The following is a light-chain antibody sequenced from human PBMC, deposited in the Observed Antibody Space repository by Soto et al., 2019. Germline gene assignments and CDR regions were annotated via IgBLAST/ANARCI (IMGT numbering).Light chain of an antibody. V-gene: IGKV1-5*01. CDR1: QSISSW. CDR2: DAS. Sequence: DIQITHSPSTLSASVGVRVTITCRSSQSISSWLAWYQQKPGKAPKLLIYDASSLESGVPSRFSGSGSGTEFTLTISSLQPDDFATYYCQQYNSYPWASGQGTKVDI. J-gene: IGKJ1*01. CDR3: QQYNSYPWA.